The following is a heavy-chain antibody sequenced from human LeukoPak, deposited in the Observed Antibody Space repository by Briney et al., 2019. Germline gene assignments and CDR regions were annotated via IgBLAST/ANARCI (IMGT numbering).Heavy chain of an antibody. CDR1: GGTFSSYA. CDR3: ASLGGSISKKYYYDSSGYYKRDY. D-gene: IGHD3-22*01. V-gene: IGHV1-69*04. Sequence: GASVKVSCKASGGTFSSYAISWVRQAPGQGLEWMGRIIPILGIANYAQKFQGRVTITADKSTSTAYMELSSLRSEDTAVYYCASLGGSISKKYYYDSSGYYKRDYWGQGTLVTVSS. CDR2: IIPILGIA. J-gene: IGHJ4*02.